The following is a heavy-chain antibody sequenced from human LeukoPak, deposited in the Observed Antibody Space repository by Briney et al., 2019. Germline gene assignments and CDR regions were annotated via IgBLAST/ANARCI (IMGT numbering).Heavy chain of an antibody. D-gene: IGHD5-18*01. Sequence: PGGSLRLSCAASGFTFSGSAMHWVRQASGRGLEWVGRIRSKANSYATAYAASVKGRFTISRDDSKNTAYLQMNSLKTVDTGLYYCTREYTAMDKYYYYYYMDVWGKGTTVTVSS. J-gene: IGHJ6*03. CDR3: TREYTAMDKYYYYYYMDV. CDR2: IRSKANSYAT. V-gene: IGHV3-73*01. CDR1: GFTFSGSA.